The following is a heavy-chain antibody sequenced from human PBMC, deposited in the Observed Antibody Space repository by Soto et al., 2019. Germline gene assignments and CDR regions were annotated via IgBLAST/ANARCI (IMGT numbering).Heavy chain of an antibody. V-gene: IGHV1-46*01. J-gene: IGHJ3*02. Sequence: QVQLVQSGAEVKKPGASVKVSCKASGYTFTSYYMHWVRQAPGQGLEWMGIINPTSGGTHYAQKFQGRVTMTRDTSTSTDYMELSSLRSEDTAVYYCARGMTTVTSDAFDIWGQGTMVTVSS. CDR1: GYTFTSYY. CDR2: INPTSGGT. D-gene: IGHD4-4*01. CDR3: ARGMTTVTSDAFDI.